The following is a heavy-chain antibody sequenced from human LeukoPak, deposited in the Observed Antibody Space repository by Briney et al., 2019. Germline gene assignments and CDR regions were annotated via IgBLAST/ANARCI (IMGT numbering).Heavy chain of an antibody. D-gene: IGHD6-19*01. CDR3: ASWPGGWYGEDS. J-gene: IGHJ4*02. CDR1: GFTFSSYS. CDR2: ISSSSSYI. V-gene: IGHV3-21*04. Sequence: KSGGSLRHSCAASGFTFSSYSMNWVRQAPGKGLEWVSSISSSSSYIYYADSVKGRFTISRDTSKNTLYLQMNSLRAEDTAVYYCASWPGGWYGEDSWGQGTLVTVSS.